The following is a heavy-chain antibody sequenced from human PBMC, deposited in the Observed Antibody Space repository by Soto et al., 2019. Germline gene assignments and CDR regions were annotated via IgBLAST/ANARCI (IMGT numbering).Heavy chain of an antibody. CDR1: GFTFSSYA. Sequence: GGSLRLSCAASGFTFSSYAMSWVRQAPGKGLEWVSAISGSGGSTYYADSVKGRFTISRDNSKNTLYLQMNSLRAEDTAVDYCAKPPPGRIAAADPNGNEKEYYYYYYGMDVWGQGTTVTVSS. D-gene: IGHD6-13*01. J-gene: IGHJ6*02. V-gene: IGHV3-23*01. CDR3: AKPPPGRIAAADPNGNEKEYYYYYYGMDV. CDR2: ISGSGGST.